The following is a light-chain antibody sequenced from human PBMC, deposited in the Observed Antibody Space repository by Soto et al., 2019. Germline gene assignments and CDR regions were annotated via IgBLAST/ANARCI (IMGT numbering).Light chain of an antibody. CDR1: QSVSTT. Sequence: EIVITPSPDPLSVCPGARATLSCRASQSVSTTLAWYHHKPGHAPGLLIYXASNRATGIPARFSGSGSGTDLTLTISSLEPEDFAVYYCQQRSNWPHTFGQGTKVDIK. J-gene: IGKJ1*01. V-gene: IGKV3-11*01. CDR2: XAS. CDR3: QQRSNWPHT.